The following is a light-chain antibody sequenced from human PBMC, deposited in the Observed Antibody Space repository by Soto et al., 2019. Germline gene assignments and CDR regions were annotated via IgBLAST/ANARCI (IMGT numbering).Light chain of an antibody. CDR2: DAS. V-gene: IGKV1-5*02. CDR3: QQYSVYWT. CDR1: QSVSTR. Sequence: DIQMTQSPSSLSASVGDRVTIICRASQSVSTRLAWYQQKPGKAPKVLIYDASSWAGGVPSRFAGSGSGTESTLTIYMLQPDYFATEYSQQYSVYWTFGQGTKVEIK. J-gene: IGKJ1*01.